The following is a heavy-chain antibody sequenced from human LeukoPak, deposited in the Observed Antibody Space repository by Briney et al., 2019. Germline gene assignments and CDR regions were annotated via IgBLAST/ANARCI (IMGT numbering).Heavy chain of an antibody. CDR3: ATDPLGTTAGLDFDY. Sequence: ASVKVSCKVSGYTLTELSMHWVRQAPGKGLEWMGGFDPEDGETIYAQKFQGRVTMTEDTSTDTAYMELSSLRSEDTAVYYCATDPLGTTAGLDFDYWGQGTLVTVSS. V-gene: IGHV1-24*01. D-gene: IGHD4-11*01. J-gene: IGHJ4*02. CDR2: FDPEDGET. CDR1: GYTLTELS.